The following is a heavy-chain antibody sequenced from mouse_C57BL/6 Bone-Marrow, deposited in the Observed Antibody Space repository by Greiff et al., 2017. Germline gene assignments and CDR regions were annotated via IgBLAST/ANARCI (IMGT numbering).Heavy chain of an antibody. V-gene: IGHV1-64*01. CDR1: GYTFTSYW. D-gene: IGHD2-2*01. CDR2: IHPYSGST. J-gene: IGHJ2*01. Sequence: QVQLKQPGAELVKPGASVTLSCKASGYTFTSYWMHWVKQRPGQGLEWIGMIHPYSGSTNYNEKFKNKATLTVDKSSSTAYMQLSSLTSEDSAVYYCARNYGYGVWDYWGQGTTLTVSS. CDR3: ARNYGYGVWDY.